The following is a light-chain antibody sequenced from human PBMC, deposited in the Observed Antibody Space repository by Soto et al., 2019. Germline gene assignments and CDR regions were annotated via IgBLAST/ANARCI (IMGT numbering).Light chain of an antibody. CDR3: EQSYSTPCT. CDR2: DAS. V-gene: IGKV3-11*01. Sequence: LVLTQSPATLSLSPGERATLSCRASQSVSSYLAWYQQKPVQAPRLLIYDASNRATGIPARFSGSGSGTDFTFTICSLQTEDIVTYYSEQSYSTPCTFGQGTKVDIK. J-gene: IGKJ1*01. CDR1: QSVSSY.